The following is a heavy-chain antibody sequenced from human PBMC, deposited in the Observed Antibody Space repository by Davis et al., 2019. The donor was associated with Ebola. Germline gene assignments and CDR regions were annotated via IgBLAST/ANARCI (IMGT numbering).Heavy chain of an antibody. CDR1: GFTFGSYA. CDR3: ARDIGYSNGWPDYYYYGMDV. J-gene: IGHJ6*02. CDR2: TTGSGGTT. V-gene: IGHV3-23*01. D-gene: IGHD6-19*01. Sequence: GESLKISCAASGFTFGSYAMSWVRQAPGKGLEWVSATTGSGGTTYYADSVRGRFTVSRDNSRNTLNLQMNSLRAEDTAVYYCARDIGYSNGWPDYYYYGMDVWGQGTTVTVTS.